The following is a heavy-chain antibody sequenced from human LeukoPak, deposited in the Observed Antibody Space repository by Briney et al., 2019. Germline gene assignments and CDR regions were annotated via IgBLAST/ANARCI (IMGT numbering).Heavy chain of an antibody. D-gene: IGHD3-16*01. J-gene: IGHJ4*02. CDR3: AKAPGGIVGY. Sequence: GGSLRLSCAASGFTFSSYGMSWVRQAPGKGLEWVSAISGSGGSTYYADSVKGRFTISRDNSKNTLYLQMNSLRAEDMAVYYYAKAPGGIVGYWGQGTLVTVSS. CDR1: GFTFSSYG. V-gene: IGHV3-23*01. CDR2: ISGSGGST.